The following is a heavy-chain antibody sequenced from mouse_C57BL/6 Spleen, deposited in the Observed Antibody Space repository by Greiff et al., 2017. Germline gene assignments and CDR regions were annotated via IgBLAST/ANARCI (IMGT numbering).Heavy chain of an antibody. D-gene: IGHD1-1*01. CDR2: IDPSDSYT. CDR3: ARGATVAVDY. Sequence: VQLQQPGAELVKPGASVKLSCKASGYTFTSYWMQWVKQRPGQGLEWIGEIDPSDSYTNYNQKFKGKATLTVDTSSSTAYMQLSSLTSEDSAVYYCARGATVAVDYRGQGTTLTVSS. CDR1: GYTFTSYW. V-gene: IGHV1-50*01. J-gene: IGHJ2*01.